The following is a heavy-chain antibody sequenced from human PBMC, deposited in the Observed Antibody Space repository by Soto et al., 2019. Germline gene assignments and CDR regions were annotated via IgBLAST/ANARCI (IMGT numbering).Heavy chain of an antibody. Sequence: VELVESGGGLTESGRSLRLSCAASGFNFDEFSMHWVRQVPGKGPEWVSGISWNNHVIGYAGSVKGRFTISRDNAKNSLFLQMNGLRSEDTALYYCAKDDHCSGGGCYGGFDSWGQGVLVTVSP. CDR1: GFNFDEFS. D-gene: IGHD2-15*01. J-gene: IGHJ4*02. CDR3: AKDDHCSGGGCYGGFDS. CDR2: ISWNNHVI. V-gene: IGHV3-9*01.